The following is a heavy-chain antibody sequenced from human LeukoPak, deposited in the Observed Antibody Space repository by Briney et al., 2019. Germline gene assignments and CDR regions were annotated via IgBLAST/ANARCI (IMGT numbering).Heavy chain of an antibody. Sequence: GGSLRLSCAASGFTFSSYSMNWVRQAPGKRLEWVSFISSSSSYIYYADPVKGRFTISRDNAKNSLYLQMNSLRAEDTAVYYCARGSDRGLSGWDDPNKDMDVWGKGTTVTVSS. CDR2: ISSSSSYI. J-gene: IGHJ6*03. CDR1: GFTFSSYS. V-gene: IGHV3-21*01. D-gene: IGHD6-19*01. CDR3: ARGSDRGLSGWDDPNKDMDV.